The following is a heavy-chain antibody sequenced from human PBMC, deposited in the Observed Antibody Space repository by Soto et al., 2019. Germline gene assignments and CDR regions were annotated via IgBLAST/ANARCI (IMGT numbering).Heavy chain of an antibody. V-gene: IGHV3-33*01. Sequence: LRLSCAASGFTFSSYGMHWVRQAPGKGLEWVAVIWYDGSNKYYAESVKGRFTISRDNSKNTLYLQMNSLRAEDTAVYYCARDSHVGSGWQLTADYWGQGTLVTVSS. CDR2: IWYDGSNK. CDR1: GFTFSSYG. CDR3: ARDSHVGSGWQLTADY. J-gene: IGHJ4*02. D-gene: IGHD6-19*01.